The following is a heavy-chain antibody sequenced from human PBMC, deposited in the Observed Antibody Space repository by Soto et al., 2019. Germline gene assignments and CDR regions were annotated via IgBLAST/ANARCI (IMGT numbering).Heavy chain of an antibody. CDR3: ARARSLTTVVTPVDY. D-gene: IGHD4-17*01. CDR1: GFTFSSYA. Sequence: EVQLVESGGGLVQPGGSLRLSCAASGFTFSSYAMHWVRQAPGKGLEYVSAISSNGGSTYYANSVKGRFTISRDNSXXTLYLQMGSLRAEDMAVYYCARARSLTTVVTPVDYWGQGTLVTVSS. CDR2: ISSNGGST. V-gene: IGHV3-64*01. J-gene: IGHJ4*02.